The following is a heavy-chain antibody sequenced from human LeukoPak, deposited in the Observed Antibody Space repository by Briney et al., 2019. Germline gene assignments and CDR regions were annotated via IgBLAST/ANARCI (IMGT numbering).Heavy chain of an antibody. J-gene: IGHJ4*02. CDR3: ARDPQYCSSTSCYHEYYFDY. CDR2: ISWNSGSI. V-gene: IGHV3-9*01. CDR1: GFTFDDYA. Sequence: GRSLRLSCAASGFTFDDYAMHWVRQAPGKGLEWVSGISWNSGSIGYADSVKGRFTISRDNSKNTLYLQMNSLRAEDTAVYYCARDPQYCSSTSCYHEYYFDYWGQGTLVTVSS. D-gene: IGHD2-2*01.